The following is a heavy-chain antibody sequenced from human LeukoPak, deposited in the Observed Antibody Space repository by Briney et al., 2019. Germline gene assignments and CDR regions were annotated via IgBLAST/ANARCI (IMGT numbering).Heavy chain of an antibody. CDR2: ISYDGSNK. D-gene: IGHD3-3*01. CDR3: ARGRLAFGVVIMSSYYYYMDV. V-gene: IGHV3-30-3*01. Sequence: GGSLRLSCAASGFTFSSYAMHWVRQAPGKGLEWVAVISYDGSNKYYADSVKGRFTISRDNSKNTLYLQMNSLRAEDTAVYYCARGRLAFGVVIMSSYYYYMDVWGKGTTVTVSS. CDR1: GFTFSSYA. J-gene: IGHJ6*03.